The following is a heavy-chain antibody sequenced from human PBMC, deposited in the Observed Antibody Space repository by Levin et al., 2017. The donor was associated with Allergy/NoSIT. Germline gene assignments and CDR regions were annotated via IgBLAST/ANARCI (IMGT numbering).Heavy chain of an antibody. CDR1: GYTFTSYA. Sequence: EASVKVSCKASGYTFTSYAMHWVRQAPGQRLEWMGWINAGNGNTKYSQKFQGRVTITRDTSASTAYMELSSLRSEDTAVYYCARGGEYGDYNFDYWGQGTLVTVSS. D-gene: IGHD4-17*01. CDR3: ARGGEYGDYNFDY. CDR2: INAGNGNT. J-gene: IGHJ4*02. V-gene: IGHV1-3*01.